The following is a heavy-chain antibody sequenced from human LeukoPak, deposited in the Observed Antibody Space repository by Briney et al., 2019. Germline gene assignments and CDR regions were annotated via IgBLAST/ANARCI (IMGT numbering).Heavy chain of an antibody. CDR2: INHSGST. Sequence: SETLSLTCAVYGGSFSGYYWSWIRQPPGKGLEWIGEINHSGSTNYNPSLKSRVTISVDTSKNQFSLKLSSVTAADTAVYYCARTGSPITMVRGVIALQYWGQGTLVTVSS. CDR1: GGSFSGYY. V-gene: IGHV4-34*01. CDR3: ARTGSPITMVRGVIALQY. D-gene: IGHD3-10*01. J-gene: IGHJ4*02.